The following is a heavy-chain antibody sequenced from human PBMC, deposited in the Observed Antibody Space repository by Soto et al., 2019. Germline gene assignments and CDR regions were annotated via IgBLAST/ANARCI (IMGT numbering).Heavy chain of an antibody. D-gene: IGHD2-2*01. J-gene: IGHJ6*02. Sequence: QLQLQESGPRLVKPSETLSLTCSVSGGSISSSSYSWGWIRQPSGKGLEWIGTIYYSGSTHYNPSLGGRVAIPAAAPNVPLSRRLALVTGANSAVYYGGRQPGHCGITTFFGYYSVDVWCQGTTGTVS. CDR3: GRQPGHCGITTFFGYYSVDV. CDR2: IYYSGST. V-gene: IGHV4-39*01. CDR1: GGSISSSSYS.